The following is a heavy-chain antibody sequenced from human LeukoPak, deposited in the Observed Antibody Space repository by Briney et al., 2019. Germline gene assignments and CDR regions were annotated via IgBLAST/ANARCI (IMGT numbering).Heavy chain of an antibody. V-gene: IGHV3-7*01. Sequence: AGGSLRLSCAASGFTFSSYWMSWVRQAPGKGLEWVANIKQDGSEKYYVDSVKGRLTISRDNAKNSLYLQMNSLRAEDTAVYYCGSSGSYYGWFDPWGQGTLVTVSS. CDR2: IKQDGSEK. D-gene: IGHD1-26*01. CDR1: GFTFSSYW. J-gene: IGHJ5*02. CDR3: GSSGSYYGWFDP.